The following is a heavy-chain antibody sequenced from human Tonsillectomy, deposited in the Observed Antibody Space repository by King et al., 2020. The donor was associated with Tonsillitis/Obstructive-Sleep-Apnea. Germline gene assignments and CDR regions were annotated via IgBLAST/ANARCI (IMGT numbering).Heavy chain of an antibody. CDR1: GYMFTSYA. D-gene: IGHD5-24*01. CDR3: AKVKFDGAPFDSLDS. Sequence: VQLVESGGGLVQPGGSLRLSCVASGYMFTSYAMTWVRLAPGKGLEWVSAISGTGGSRFYAESVKGRFPISSDSSQKKGFLQMDSLRADDTAVYYCAKVKFDGAPFDSLDSWGQGTLVTVSS. J-gene: IGHJ4*02. V-gene: IGHV3-23*04. CDR2: ISGTGGSR.